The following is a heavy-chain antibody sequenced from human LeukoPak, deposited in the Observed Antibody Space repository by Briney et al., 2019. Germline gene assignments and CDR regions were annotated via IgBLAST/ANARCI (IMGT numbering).Heavy chain of an antibody. D-gene: IGHD4-17*01. Sequence: GGSLRLSCAASGFTVSGNYMSWVRQAPGKGLEWVSVIYSGGGTKYADSVKGRFTISRDNSKNTLHLQINSLRAEDTAVYYCARGRSDGDYVQWGQGTLVTVSS. CDR2: IYSGGGT. J-gene: IGHJ4*02. CDR3: ARGRSDGDYVQ. V-gene: IGHV3-53*01. CDR1: GFTVSGNY.